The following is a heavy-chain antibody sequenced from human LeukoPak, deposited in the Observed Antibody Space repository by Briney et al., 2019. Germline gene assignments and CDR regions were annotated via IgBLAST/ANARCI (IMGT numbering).Heavy chain of an antibody. V-gene: IGHV1-2*02. CDR3: ARDYGYSRTTYNWFDP. CDR2: INPNSGDT. J-gene: IGHJ5*02. CDR1: GYTFTGYY. Sequence: ASVKVSCKASGYTFTGYYMHWVRQAPGQGLEWMGWINPNSGDTNYAQKLQGRVTMTTDTSTSTAYMELRSLRSDDTAVYYCARDYGYSRTTYNWFDPWGQGTLVTVSS. D-gene: IGHD6-13*01.